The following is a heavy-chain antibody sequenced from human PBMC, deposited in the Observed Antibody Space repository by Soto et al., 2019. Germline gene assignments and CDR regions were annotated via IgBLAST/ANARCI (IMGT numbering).Heavy chain of an antibody. CDR1: GGSINSYY. CDR2: IYDLGST. J-gene: IGHJ4*02. V-gene: IGHV4-59*01. D-gene: IGHD6-19*01. Sequence: SETLSLTCTVSGGSINSYYWNWIRQPPGKGLEWIGYIYDLGSTNYNPSLKSRITMSVDTSKNQFSLKLNSMTAADTAVYYCARVGGSGWNFDSWGQGILVTVSS. CDR3: ARVGGSGWNFDS.